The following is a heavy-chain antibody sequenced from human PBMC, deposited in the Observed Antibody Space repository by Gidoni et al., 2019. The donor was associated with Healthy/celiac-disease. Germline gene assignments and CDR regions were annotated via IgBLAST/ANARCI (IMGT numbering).Heavy chain of an antibody. D-gene: IGHD3-22*01. Sequence: QLQLQESGPGLVKPSEPLSLPCPFSGCSLSSSSYYWGWIRQPPGKGLEWIGSIYYSGSTYYNPSLKSRVTISVDTSKNQCSLKLSSVTAADTAVYYCARHYYDSRPIDYWGQGTLVTVSS. CDR1: GCSLSSSSYY. J-gene: IGHJ4*02. CDR2: IYYSGST. V-gene: IGHV4-39*01. CDR3: ARHYYDSRPIDY.